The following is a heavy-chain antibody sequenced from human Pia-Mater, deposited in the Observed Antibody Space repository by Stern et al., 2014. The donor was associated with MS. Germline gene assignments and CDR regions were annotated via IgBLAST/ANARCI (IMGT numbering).Heavy chain of an antibody. Sequence: AQLVQSGPGLVKPSQTLSLTCAVTGGSISSAEYYWSWIRQSPGKGLEGIEYIHYSGTTYYNPSLKSRVTISVDTSKNQFSLKLRSVTAADTAVYYCSRDADGYSLVFGYWGRGTLVTVSS. CDR3: SRDADGYSLVFGY. CDR2: IHYSGTT. CDR1: GGSISSAEYY. J-gene: IGHJ4*02. V-gene: IGHV4-30-4*01. D-gene: IGHD5-24*01.